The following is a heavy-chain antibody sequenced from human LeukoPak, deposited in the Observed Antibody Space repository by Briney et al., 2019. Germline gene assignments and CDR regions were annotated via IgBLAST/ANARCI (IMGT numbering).Heavy chain of an antibody. V-gene: IGHV4-61*01. J-gene: IGHJ4*02. CDR1: GGSVSGRSYY. Sequence: PSETLSLTCTVSGGSVSGRSYYWSWIRQPPGKGLEWIGYIYYSGSTNYNPSLQSRVTISVDTSKNQFYLKLSSVTAADTAVYYCASSKGYSSGLYYFDYWGQGTLVTVSS. CDR2: IYYSGST. CDR3: ASSKGYSSGLYYFDY. D-gene: IGHD6-19*01.